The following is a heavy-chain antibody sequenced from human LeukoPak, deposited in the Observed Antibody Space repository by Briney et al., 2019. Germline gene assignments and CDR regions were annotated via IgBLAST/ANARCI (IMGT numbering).Heavy chain of an antibody. CDR2: IYWNGGNT. J-gene: IGHJ3*02. CDR1: GVSFGDYG. CDR3: AREGSLGGHAFDI. Sequence: GGSLRLSCAASGVSFGDYGLSWIRQAPGKGLEWVSNIYWNGGNTNYADSVKGRFTISRDNAKNSLYLQMNSLRAEDTALYYCAREGSLGGHAFDIWGQGTMVSVSS. D-gene: IGHD3-10*01. V-gene: IGHV3-20*04.